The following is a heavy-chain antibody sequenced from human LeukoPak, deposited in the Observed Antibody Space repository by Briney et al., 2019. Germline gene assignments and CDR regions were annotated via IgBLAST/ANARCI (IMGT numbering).Heavy chain of an antibody. D-gene: IGHD2-21*01. V-gene: IGHV3-23*01. J-gene: IGHJ3*02. CDR1: GFTFSSYA. CDR2: ISGSGGST. Sequence: GGSLRLSCAASGFTFSSYAMSWVRQAPGKGLEWVSAISGSGGSTYYADSVKGRFTISRDNSKNTLYLQMNSLRAEDTAVYYCARDGGATGAFDIWGQGTMVTVSS. CDR3: ARDGGATGAFDI.